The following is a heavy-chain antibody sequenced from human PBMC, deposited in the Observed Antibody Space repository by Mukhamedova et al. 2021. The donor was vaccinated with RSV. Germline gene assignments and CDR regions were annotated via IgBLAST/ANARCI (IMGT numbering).Heavy chain of an antibody. J-gene: IGHJ4*02. V-gene: IGHV3-72*01. CDR3: ARSGSFRPFDY. CDR2: TRNRANSYST. Sequence: WVGRTRNRANSYSTEYAASVKGRFTISRDDSKNSLFLQMISLRTEDTAVYYCARSGSFRPFDYWGQGTLLAVSS. D-gene: IGHD1-26*01.